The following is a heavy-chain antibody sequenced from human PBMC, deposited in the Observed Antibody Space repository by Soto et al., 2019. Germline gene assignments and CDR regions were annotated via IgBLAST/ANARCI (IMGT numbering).Heavy chain of an antibody. CDR1: GFIFSSYG. Sequence: QVQLVESGGGVVQPERSLRLSCEASGFIFSSYGMHWVRQAPGKGLEWVAVVSHDGSNKKYVDSVEGRFTISRDNSKNTRYLQMNSLRAEDTAVYYCAKDTDYYSSRGYYIFDYWGQGTLVTVSS. J-gene: IGHJ4*02. V-gene: IGHV3-30*18. D-gene: IGHD3-22*01. CDR3: AKDTDYYSSRGYYIFDY. CDR2: VSHDGSNK.